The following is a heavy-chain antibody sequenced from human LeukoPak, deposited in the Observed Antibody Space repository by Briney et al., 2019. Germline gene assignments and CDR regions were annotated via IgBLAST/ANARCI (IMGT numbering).Heavy chain of an antibody. J-gene: IGHJ4*02. CDR3: ATDFSYRGGDCYSSRSFFDY. D-gene: IGHD2-21*02. Sequence: PGGSLRLSCAASGFTFSSYEMNWVRQAPGKGLEWVSDISSSSSSTIYYADSVKGRFTISRDNAKNSLYLQMNSLRDEDTAVYYCATDFSYRGGDCYSSRSFFDYWGQGTLVTVSS. CDR2: ISSSSSSTI. CDR1: GFTFSSYE. V-gene: IGHV3-48*02.